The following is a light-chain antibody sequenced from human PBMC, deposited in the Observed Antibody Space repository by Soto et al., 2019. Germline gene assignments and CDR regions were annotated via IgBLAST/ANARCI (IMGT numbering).Light chain of an antibody. CDR2: GAS. V-gene: IGKV3-20*01. CDR3: QQYQRSPWT. J-gene: IGKJ1*01. Sequence: EIVLTQSPGTLSLSPGERATLSCRASQSVSSSFLAWYQQKPGQAAGLLIYGASIRATGIPDRFSGSVSVTDFTDFTLNISGQEPEDFVVYFCQQYQRSPWTFGLGTKVEF. CDR1: QSVSSSF.